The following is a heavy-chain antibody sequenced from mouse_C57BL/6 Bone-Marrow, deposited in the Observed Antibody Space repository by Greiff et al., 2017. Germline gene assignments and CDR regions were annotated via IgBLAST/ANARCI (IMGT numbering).Heavy chain of an antibody. CDR1: GYTFTSYW. CDR2: IYPSDSET. CDR3: ARGTTVVARYAMDY. J-gene: IGHJ4*01. Sequence: VKLQQPGAELVRPGSSVKLSCKASGYTFTSYWMDWVKQRPGQGLEWIGNIYPSDSETHYNQKFKDKATLTVDTSSSTAYMQLSSLTSEDSAVYYCARGTTVVARYAMDYWGQGTSVTVSS. D-gene: IGHD1-1*01. V-gene: IGHV1-61*01.